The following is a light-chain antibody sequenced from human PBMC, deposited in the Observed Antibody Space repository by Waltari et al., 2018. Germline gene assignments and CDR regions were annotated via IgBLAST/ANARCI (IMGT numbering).Light chain of an antibody. Sequence: QLVVTQSPSASASLGASVKLTCTLSSGHSSNIIAWLQQQPEKGPRYLMKVNSDGSHSRGDGMPGRFSGSSSGAERHLTISSLQAEDEADYYCQTGGHGTWVFGGGTKLTVL. CDR2: VNSDGSH. J-gene: IGLJ3*02. V-gene: IGLV4-69*01. CDR1: SGHSSNI. CDR3: QTGGHGTWV.